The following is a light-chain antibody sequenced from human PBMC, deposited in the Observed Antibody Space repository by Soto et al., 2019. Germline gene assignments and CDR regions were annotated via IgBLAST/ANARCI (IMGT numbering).Light chain of an antibody. Sequence: DIQMTQSPPTLSASVGDRVTITCRASQSIRHYLAWYQQMPGKAPKLLIYGASTLQSGVPSRFSGSGSGTEFTLTISSLQPDYFGAYFCPHRISYSQTFGQGTKVEIK. CDR2: GAS. CDR3: PHRISYSQT. V-gene: IGKV1-5*01. J-gene: IGKJ1*01. CDR1: QSIRHY.